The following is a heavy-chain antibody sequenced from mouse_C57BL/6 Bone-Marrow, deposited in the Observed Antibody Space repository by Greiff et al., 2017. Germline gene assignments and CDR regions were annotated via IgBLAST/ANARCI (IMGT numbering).Heavy chain of an antibody. CDR3: ARSGVGRAWVAY. CDR1: GYTFTSYG. Sequence: QVQLQQSGAELARPGASVNLSCKASGYTFTSYGISWVKQRTGQGLGWIGEIYPRSGNTYYNEKFKGKATLTADKSSSTAYMELRSLTSEDSAVYFCARSGVGRAWVAYWGQGTLVTVSA. J-gene: IGHJ3*01. V-gene: IGHV1-81*01. CDR2: IYPRSGNT. D-gene: IGHD4-1*01.